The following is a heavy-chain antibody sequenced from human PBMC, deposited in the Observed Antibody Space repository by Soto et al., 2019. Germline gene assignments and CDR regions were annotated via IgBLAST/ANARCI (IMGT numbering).Heavy chain of an antibody. Sequence: GGSLRLSCTTSGFTFAKYAMSWVRQAPGKGLEWVSGVSGSGGSTYYSDSVKGRFTISRDNAENSLYLQLNSLRAEDTAVYYCAKDEPSTADMDVWGQGTTVTVAS. CDR3: AKDEPSTADMDV. CDR1: GFTFAKYA. J-gene: IGHJ6*02. D-gene: IGHD4-17*01. V-gene: IGHV3-23*01. CDR2: VSGSGGST.